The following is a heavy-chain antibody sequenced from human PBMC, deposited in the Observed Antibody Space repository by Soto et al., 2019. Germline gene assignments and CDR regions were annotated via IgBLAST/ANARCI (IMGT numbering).Heavy chain of an antibody. CDR1: GGTFSSYT. CDR3: ARRIAAVHDAFDI. Sequence: GASVKVSCKASGGTFSSYTISWVRQASGQGLEWMGRIIPILGIANYAQKFQGRVTITADKSTSTAYMELSSLRSEDTAVYYCARRIAAVHDAFDIWGQGTMVTVPS. J-gene: IGHJ3*02. V-gene: IGHV1-69*02. CDR2: IIPILGIA. D-gene: IGHD6-13*01.